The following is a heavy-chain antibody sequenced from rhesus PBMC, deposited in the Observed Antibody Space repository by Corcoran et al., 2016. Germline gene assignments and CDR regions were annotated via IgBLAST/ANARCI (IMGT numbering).Heavy chain of an antibody. CDR2: IAYDGSYK. CDR3: TRFDV. CDR1: VFPFSHYR. Sequence: VQLVESGGGLGQPGGSLRLACDSSVFPFSHYRIPWVRQAPGKGREGVAVIAYDGSYKYYADSVKDRFTISRDNSNNMLYLQMNNLKLEDTAVYYCTRFDVWGPGVLVTVSS. V-gene: IGHV3S32*01. J-gene: IGHJ5-1*01.